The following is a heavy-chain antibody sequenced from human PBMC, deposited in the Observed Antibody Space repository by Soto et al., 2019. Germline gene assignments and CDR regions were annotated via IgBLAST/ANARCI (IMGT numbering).Heavy chain of an antibody. CDR1: GFTFSSYG. Sequence: QVQLVESGGGVVQPGRSLRLSCAASGFTFSSYGMHWVRQAPGKGLEWVAVISYDGSNKYYADSVKGRFTISRDNSKNTLYLQMNSLRAEHTAVYYCAKEISSSPYYYYYGMDVWGQGTTVTVSS. CDR3: AKEISSSPYYYYYGMDV. D-gene: IGHD6-6*01. J-gene: IGHJ6*02. CDR2: ISYDGSNK. V-gene: IGHV3-30*18.